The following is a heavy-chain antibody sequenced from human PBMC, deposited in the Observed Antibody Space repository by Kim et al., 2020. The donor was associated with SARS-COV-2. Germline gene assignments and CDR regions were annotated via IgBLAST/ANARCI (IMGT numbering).Heavy chain of an antibody. CDR3: AREGIAVAGGLDY. CDR2: IKQDGSEK. CDR1: GFTFSSYW. J-gene: IGHJ4*02. V-gene: IGHV3-7*01. D-gene: IGHD6-19*01. Sequence: GGSLRLSCAASGFTFSSYWMRWVRQAPGKGLEWVANIKQDGSEKYYVDSVKGRFTISRDNAKNSLYLQMNSLRADDTAVYYCAREGIAVAGGLDYWGQGTLVTVSS.